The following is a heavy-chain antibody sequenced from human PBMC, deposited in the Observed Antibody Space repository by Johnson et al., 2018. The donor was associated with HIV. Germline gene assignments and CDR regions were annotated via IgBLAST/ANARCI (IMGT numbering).Heavy chain of an antibody. Sequence: VQLVESGGGLVQPGGSLRLSCAASGITVCTNYMSWVRQAPGKGLEWVSVIYSGGSTYYAYSVKGRFTISRDNSKNTLYLQMNSRRAEDTAVYYCARDRAWNYEGAFDIWGQGTMVTVSS. V-gene: IGHV3-66*01. J-gene: IGHJ3*02. CDR1: GITVCTNY. D-gene: IGHD1-7*01. CDR3: ARDRAWNYEGAFDI. CDR2: IYSGGST.